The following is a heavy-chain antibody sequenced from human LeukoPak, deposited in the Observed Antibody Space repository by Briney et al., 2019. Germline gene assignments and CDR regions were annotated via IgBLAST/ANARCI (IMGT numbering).Heavy chain of an antibody. Sequence: SETLSLTCSVSGDSIRSSYWSWIRQHPGKGLEWIGYIYYSGSTNYNPSLKSRVTISVDTSKNQFSLKLTSVTAADTAVYYCARLNDRADAFDIWGQGTMVTVSS. J-gene: IGHJ3*02. CDR1: GDSIRSSY. CDR3: ARLNDRADAFDI. CDR2: IYYSGST. V-gene: IGHV4-59*01. D-gene: IGHD3-22*01.